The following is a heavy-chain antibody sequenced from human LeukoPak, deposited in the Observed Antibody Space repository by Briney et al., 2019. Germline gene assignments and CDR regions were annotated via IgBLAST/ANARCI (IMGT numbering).Heavy chain of an antibody. Sequence: ASVKVSCKASGYTLTNYDMNWVRQATGQGLEWMGWMKPKSGETGYAQKFQGRATMTRDTSINTAYMELSSLTSEDTAVYYCARDYGGNYGWFDPWGQGTLVTVSS. CDR1: GYTLTNYD. CDR2: MKPKSGET. V-gene: IGHV1-8*01. J-gene: IGHJ5*02. CDR3: ARDYGGNYGWFDP. D-gene: IGHD4-23*01.